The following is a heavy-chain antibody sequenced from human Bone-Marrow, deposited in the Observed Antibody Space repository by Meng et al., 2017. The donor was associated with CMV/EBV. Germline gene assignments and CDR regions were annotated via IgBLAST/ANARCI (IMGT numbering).Heavy chain of an antibody. CDR3: ARIGYSSSSLDY. D-gene: IGHD6-13*01. V-gene: IGHV3-7*01. CDR2: IKQDGGTI. Sequence: GESLKISCTASGFTFSRYWMTWVRQAPGKGLEWVANIKQDGGTIYYVDSVKCRFTTSRDNAKNSLYLQMNSLRVEDTAVYYCARIGYSSSSLDYWGQGTLVTVSS. J-gene: IGHJ4*02. CDR1: GFTFSRYW.